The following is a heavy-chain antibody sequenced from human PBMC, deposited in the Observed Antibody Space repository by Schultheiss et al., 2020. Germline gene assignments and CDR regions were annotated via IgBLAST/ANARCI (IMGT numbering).Heavy chain of an antibody. V-gene: IGHV3-30-3*01. CDR3: ARDAGGVGIVGAYFDY. Sequence: GGSLRLSCAASGFTFSSYAMHWVRQAPGKGLEWVAVISYDGSNKYYADSVKGRFTISRDNSKNTLYLQMNSLRAEDTAVYYCARDAGGVGIVGAYFDYWGQGTLVTVSS. CDR1: GFTFSSYA. CDR2: ISYDGSNK. J-gene: IGHJ4*02. D-gene: IGHD1-26*01.